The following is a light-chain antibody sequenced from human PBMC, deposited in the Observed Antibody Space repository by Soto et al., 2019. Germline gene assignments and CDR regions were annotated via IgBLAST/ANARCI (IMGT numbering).Light chain of an antibody. J-gene: IGKJ1*01. CDR3: LQYNSYPWT. CDR2: DAS. V-gene: IGKV1-17*01. Sequence: DIKMTHSHSSLSASVGYIVTITCRASQSIRNGLAWYQQKPGKAPKRLIYDASSLQSGVPSRFSGSGSGTEFTLTISSLQPEDFASYYCLQYNSYPWTFGQGTKV. CDR1: QSIRNG.